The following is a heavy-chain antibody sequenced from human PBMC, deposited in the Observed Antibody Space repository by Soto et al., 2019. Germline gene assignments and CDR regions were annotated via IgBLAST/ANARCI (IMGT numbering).Heavy chain of an antibody. D-gene: IGHD3-22*01. Sequence: SETLSLTCSVSGDSISNSRLYWAWIRQPPGEGLEWIGSIYHTGNAYYNPSLKSRVTIPVDTSKNQFSLKLTSVTAADAALYYCARDFFDSSDYTTNWFDPWGQGTLVTVSS. J-gene: IGHJ5*02. CDR3: ARDFFDSSDYTTNWFDP. CDR2: IYHTGNA. V-gene: IGHV4-39*01. CDR1: GDSISNSRLY.